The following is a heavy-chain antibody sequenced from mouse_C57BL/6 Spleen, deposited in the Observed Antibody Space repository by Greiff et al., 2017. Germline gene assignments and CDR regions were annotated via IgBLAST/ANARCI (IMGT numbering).Heavy chain of an antibody. CDR3: TRGLNWDYFDY. CDR1: GYTFTSYW. Sequence: VQLQQSGTVLARPGASVKMSCKTSGYTFTSYWMHWVKQRPGQGLEWIGAIHPGNSDTSYNQKFKGKAKLTAVTSASTAYMELSNLTKEDSADYYCTRGLNWDYFDYWGQGTTLTVSA. CDR2: IHPGNSDT. D-gene: IGHD1-3*01. J-gene: IGHJ2*01. V-gene: IGHV1-5*01.